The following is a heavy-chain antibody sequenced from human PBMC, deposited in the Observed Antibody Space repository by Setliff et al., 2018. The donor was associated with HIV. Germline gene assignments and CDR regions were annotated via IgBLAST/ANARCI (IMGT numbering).Heavy chain of an antibody. Sequence: ASVKVSCKASGYTFTAYYIHWVRQAPGQGLEWMGWINPYSGGANYAQNFQGWVTMTRDTSITTAYMELSRLTSDDTALYFCVREVRAAYKGPLWFGQSDPRPDTFDIWGQGTMVTVSS. J-gene: IGHJ3*02. CDR3: VREVRAAYKGPLWFGQSDPRPDTFDI. CDR2: INPYSGGA. D-gene: IGHD3-10*01. CDR1: GYTFTAYY. V-gene: IGHV1-2*04.